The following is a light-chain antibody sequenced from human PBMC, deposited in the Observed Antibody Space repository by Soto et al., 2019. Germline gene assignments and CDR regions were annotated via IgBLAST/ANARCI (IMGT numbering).Light chain of an antibody. J-gene: IGLJ3*02. CDR3: QTWGTGFWV. Sequence: QLVLTQSPSASASLGASVKLTCTLSSGHRTYAIAWHQQQPEKGPRYLMKLNSDGSHIKGDGIPDRFSGSSSGAERYLTISSLQSEDEADYYCQTWGTGFWVFGGGTKLTVL. V-gene: IGLV4-69*01. CDR1: SGHRTYA. CDR2: LNSDGSH.